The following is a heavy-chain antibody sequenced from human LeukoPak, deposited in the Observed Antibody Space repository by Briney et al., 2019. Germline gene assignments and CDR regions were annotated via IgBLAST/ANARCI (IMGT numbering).Heavy chain of an antibody. Sequence: ASVKVSCKTSGYAFTSYYILWVRQAPGQGLGWMGWISTLNGDTNYAQKFQGRVAMTTDTSTSTVYMELRSLRSDDTAVYYCARDYCSGGSCYSAVVYWGQGTLVTVSS. CDR2: ISTLNGDT. D-gene: IGHD2-15*01. CDR1: GYAFTSYY. CDR3: ARDYCSGGSCYSAVVY. V-gene: IGHV1-18*04. J-gene: IGHJ4*02.